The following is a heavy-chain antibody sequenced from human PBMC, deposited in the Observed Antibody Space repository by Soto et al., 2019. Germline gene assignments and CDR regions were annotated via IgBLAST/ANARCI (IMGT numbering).Heavy chain of an antibody. J-gene: IGHJ6*02. D-gene: IGHD3-3*01. Sequence: QVQLVESGGGVVQPGRSLRLSCAASGFTFSTHGIHWVRQAPGKGLEWVAVMSYDGFNKYYADSVKGRFTMSRDSSKDTLYLQMNSLRAADTAVYYCAKLVYDFWSGYLGRSPTLQYSGMDVWGQGTTVTVSS. CDR3: AKLVYDFWSGYLGRSPTLQYSGMDV. CDR1: GFTFSTHG. V-gene: IGHV3-30*18. CDR2: MSYDGFNK.